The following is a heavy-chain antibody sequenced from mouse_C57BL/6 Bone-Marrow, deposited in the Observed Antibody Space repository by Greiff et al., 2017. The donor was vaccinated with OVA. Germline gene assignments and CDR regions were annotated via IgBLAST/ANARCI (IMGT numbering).Heavy chain of an antibody. CDR1: GYTFTSYW. V-gene: IGHV1-7*01. CDR3: ARRDYGSSSLDY. J-gene: IGHJ2*01. D-gene: IGHD1-1*01. Sequence: VQLQQSGAELAKPGASVKLSCKASGYTFTSYWMPWVQQRPGQGLEWIGYINPSSGYTKYTQKFKDKSTLTADKSSSTAYMQLSSLTYEDSAVYYCARRDYGSSSLDYWSQGTTRTVSS. CDR2: INPSSGYT.